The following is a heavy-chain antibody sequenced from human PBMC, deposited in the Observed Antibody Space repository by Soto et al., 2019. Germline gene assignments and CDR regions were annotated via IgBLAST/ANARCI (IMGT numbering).Heavy chain of an antibody. CDR2: IYPGDSDT. CDR3: ARLLECEYDYDTAATDFES. V-gene: IGHV5-51*01. J-gene: IGHJ3*02. D-gene: IGHD3-22*01. CDR1: GYRFTRYW. Sequence: ADSLKISCKGSGYRFTRYWIGWGRQMPGKGLEWMGIIYPGDSDTRYSPSFQGQVTISADKSISTAYLQWSRLKASDTAMYYCARLLECEYDYDTAATDFESCGQGPMVT.